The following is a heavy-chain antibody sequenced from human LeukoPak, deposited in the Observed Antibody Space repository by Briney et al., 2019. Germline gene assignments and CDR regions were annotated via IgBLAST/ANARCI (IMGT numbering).Heavy chain of an antibody. Sequence: GGPLRLSCAASGFTFSSYSMNWVRQAPGKGLEGGSSISSSSSYIYYADSVKGRFTISRDNAKNSLYLQVNSLRAEDTAVYYCARGVMITFGGTPYFDYWGQGTLVTVSS. CDR1: GFTFSSYS. CDR2: ISSSSSYI. V-gene: IGHV3-21*01. J-gene: IGHJ4*02. D-gene: IGHD3-16*01. CDR3: ARGVMITFGGTPYFDY.